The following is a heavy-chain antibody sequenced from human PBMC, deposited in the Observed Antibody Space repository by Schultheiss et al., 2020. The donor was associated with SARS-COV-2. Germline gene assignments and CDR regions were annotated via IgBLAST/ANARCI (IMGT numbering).Heavy chain of an antibody. J-gene: IGHJ4*02. CDR2: INYSGST. CDR1: GGSISSYY. Sequence: SETLSLTCTVSGGSISSYYWSWIRQPPGKGLEWIGYINYSGSTNYNPSLKSRVTISVDTSKNQFSLKLSSVTAADTAVYYCASLLPASSTDLTFDYWGQGTLVTVSS. D-gene: IGHD2-15*01. V-gene: IGHV4-59*12. CDR3: ASLLPASSTDLTFDY.